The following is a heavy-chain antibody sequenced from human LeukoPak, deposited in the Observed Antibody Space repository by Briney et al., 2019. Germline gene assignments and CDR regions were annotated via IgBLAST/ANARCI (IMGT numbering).Heavy chain of an antibody. V-gene: IGHV3-9*01. Sequence: PGGSLRLSCAASGFTFDDYAMHWVRQAPGKGLEWVSGISWNSGSIGYADSVKGRFTISRDNAKNSLYLQMNSLRAEDTALYYCAKDTSYRSSIRIDYWGQGTLVTVS. CDR1: GFTFDDYA. D-gene: IGHD6-6*01. CDR3: AKDTSYRSSIRIDY. CDR2: ISWNSGSI. J-gene: IGHJ4*02.